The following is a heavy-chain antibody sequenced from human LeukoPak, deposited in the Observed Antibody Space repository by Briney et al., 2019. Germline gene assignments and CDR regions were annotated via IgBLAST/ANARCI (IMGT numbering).Heavy chain of an antibody. J-gene: IGHJ1*01. D-gene: IGHD5/OR15-5a*01. Sequence: GGSLRLSCAASGFTFSGYAMHWVRQAPGKGLEWVAVISHDGRNHLYGDAVRGRFTISRDNSKSTLSLQMNSLRPEDTAIYYCEKDISVSVNAPPDDFKPWGQGPLVTVSS. V-gene: IGHV3-30-3*02. CDR2: ISHDGRNH. CDR1: GFTFSGYA. CDR3: EKDISVSVNAPPDDFKP.